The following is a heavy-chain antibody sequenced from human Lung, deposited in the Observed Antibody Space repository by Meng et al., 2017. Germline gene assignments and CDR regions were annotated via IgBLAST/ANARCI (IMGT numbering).Heavy chain of an antibody. Sequence: EVEVGVSGGGSLQPGVSLRLSCAASGFTFSTHWMHWVRQAPGKGLEWVSRITGDGSSTIYADSVQGRFTMSRDNAKNTLSLQMNSLRAEDTAVYYCARGGVTTDGWGQGTLVTVSS. J-gene: IGHJ4*02. D-gene: IGHD4-17*01. CDR1: GFTFSTHW. V-gene: IGHV3-74*01. CDR2: ITGDGSST. CDR3: ARGGVTTDG.